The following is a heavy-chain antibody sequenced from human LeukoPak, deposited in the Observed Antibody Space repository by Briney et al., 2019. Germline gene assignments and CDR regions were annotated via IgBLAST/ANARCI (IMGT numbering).Heavy chain of an antibody. CDR1: GYTFTSYY. Sequence: ASVKVSCKASGYTFTSYYMHWVRQAPGQGLEWMGWINPNSGGTNYAQKFQGRVTMTRDASISTAYMELSRLRSDDTAVYYCARVGAYDSSGEFDYWGQGTLVTVSS. CDR2: INPNSGGT. CDR3: ARVGAYDSSGEFDY. V-gene: IGHV1-2*02. J-gene: IGHJ4*02. D-gene: IGHD3-22*01.